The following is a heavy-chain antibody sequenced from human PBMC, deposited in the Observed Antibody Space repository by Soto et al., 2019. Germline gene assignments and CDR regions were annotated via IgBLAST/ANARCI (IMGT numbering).Heavy chain of an antibody. CDR2: IIPILGIA. V-gene: IGHV1-69*04. CDR1: GGTFSSYT. J-gene: IGHJ6*02. CDR3: ARDSSGYSHTLVGMDV. Sequence: SVKVSCKASGGTFSSYTISWVRQAPGQGLEWMGRIIPILGIANYAQKFQGRVTITADKSTSTAYMELSSLRSEDTAVYYCARDSSGYSHTLVGMDVWGQGTTVTVSS. D-gene: IGHD3-22*01.